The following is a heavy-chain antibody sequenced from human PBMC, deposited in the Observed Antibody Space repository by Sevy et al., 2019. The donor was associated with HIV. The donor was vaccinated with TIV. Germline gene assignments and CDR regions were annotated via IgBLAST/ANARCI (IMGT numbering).Heavy chain of an antibody. D-gene: IGHD3-3*01. CDR2: IYTSGST. V-gene: IGHV4-61*02. CDR1: GGSISSGSYY. J-gene: IGHJ6*02. CDR3: ARDSINDFWSGPAYYYGMDV. Sequence: SETLSLTCTVSGGSISSGSYYWSWIRQPAGKGLEWIGRIYTSGSTNYNPSLKSRVTMSVDTSKNQFSLKLGSVTAADTAVYYCARDSINDFWSGPAYYYGMDVWGQGTTVTVSS.